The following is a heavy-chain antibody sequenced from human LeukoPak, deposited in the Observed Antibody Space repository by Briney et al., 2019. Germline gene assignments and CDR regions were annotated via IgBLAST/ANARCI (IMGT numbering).Heavy chain of an antibody. Sequence: GGSLRLSCAASGFTFSSYAMSWVRQAPGKGLEWVTAISGSGGNTYYADSVKGRFTISRDNSKNTLYLQMNSLRAEDTAVYYCAKSYGGYGSLFDYWGQGTLVTVSS. D-gene: IGHD4-17*01. CDR3: AKSYGGYGSLFDY. J-gene: IGHJ4*02. V-gene: IGHV3-23*01. CDR1: GFTFSSYA. CDR2: ISGSGGNT.